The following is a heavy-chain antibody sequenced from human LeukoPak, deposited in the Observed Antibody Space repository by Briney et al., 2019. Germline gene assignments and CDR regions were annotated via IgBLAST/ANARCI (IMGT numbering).Heavy chain of an antibody. Sequence: GGSLRLSCAASGFTFSSYAMSWVRQAPGKGLEWVANIKQDGSQKYSVGSVKGRFTISRDNAKNSQYLQMNSLRAEDTAVYYCARDHEGGFDIWGQGTMVTVSS. CDR1: GFTFSSYA. V-gene: IGHV3-7*01. J-gene: IGHJ3*02. CDR2: IKQDGSQK. D-gene: IGHD2-15*01. CDR3: ARDHEGGFDI.